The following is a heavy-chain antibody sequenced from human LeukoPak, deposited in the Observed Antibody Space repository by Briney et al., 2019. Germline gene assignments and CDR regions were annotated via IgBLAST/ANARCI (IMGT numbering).Heavy chain of an antibody. CDR3: VTSGLSRFGF. V-gene: IGHV3-48*04. Sequence: PGGSLRLSCAASGFTFSNYNMNWVRQAPGKGLEWVSYISSSSSTIYYADSVKGRFTISRDNAKNSLYLQMNSLRAEDTAVYYCVTSGLSRFGFWGQGTLVTVSS. CDR2: ISSSSSTI. J-gene: IGHJ4*02. CDR1: GFTFSNYN. D-gene: IGHD2/OR15-2a*01.